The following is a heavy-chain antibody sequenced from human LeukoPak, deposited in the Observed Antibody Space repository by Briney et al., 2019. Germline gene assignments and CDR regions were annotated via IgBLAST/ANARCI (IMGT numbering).Heavy chain of an antibody. Sequence: SGGSLRLSCAASGFTFSSYSMNWVRQAPGKGLEWVSSISSSSSYIYYADSVKGRFTISRDNAKNSLYLQMNSLRAEDTAVYYCARALYYYDSSGYYYFDYWGQGTLVTVSS. V-gene: IGHV3-21*01. CDR3: ARALYYYDSSGYYYFDY. CDR2: ISSSSSYI. D-gene: IGHD3-22*01. J-gene: IGHJ4*02. CDR1: GFTFSSYS.